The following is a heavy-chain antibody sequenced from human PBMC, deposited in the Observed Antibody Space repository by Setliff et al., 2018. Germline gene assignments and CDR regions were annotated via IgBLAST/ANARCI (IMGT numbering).Heavy chain of an antibody. CDR3: ARDRYYNSWSGTSITAQHDAFDI. CDR1: GYTFTNYY. CDR2: IDPSGGLT. Sequence: ASVKVSCKASGYTFTNYYMHWVRQAPGQGLEWMGIIDPSGGLTRYAQKFQGRVTMTRDTSTSTVYMEVSSLRSEDTAVYYCARDRYYNSWSGTSITAQHDAFDIWGQGTMVTVSS. J-gene: IGHJ3*02. D-gene: IGHD3-3*01. V-gene: IGHV1-46*03.